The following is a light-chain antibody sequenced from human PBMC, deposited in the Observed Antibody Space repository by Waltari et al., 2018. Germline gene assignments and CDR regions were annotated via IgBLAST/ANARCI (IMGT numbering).Light chain of an antibody. Sequence: EIVMTQSPATLSVSPGERATLSCRASQSVSSNLAWDQQKPGQAPRLLIYGASTRATGIPARFSGSGSGTEFTLTISSMQSEDFAVYYCQQYNNWPPVTFGGGTKVEIK. J-gene: IGKJ4*01. V-gene: IGKV3-15*01. CDR2: GAS. CDR3: QQYNNWPPVT. CDR1: QSVSSN.